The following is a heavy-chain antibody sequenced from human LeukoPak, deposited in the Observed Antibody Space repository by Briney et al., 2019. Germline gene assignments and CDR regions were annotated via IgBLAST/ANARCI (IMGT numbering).Heavy chain of an antibody. Sequence: ASVKVSCKASGYTLTDYYLHWVRQAPGQGLEWMGWINPKDGGTNYAQKFRGRATMTTDTSITTAYMDLNSLRSDDTAVYYCARESPYSSSWFDNWGQGTLVTVSS. J-gene: IGHJ4*02. CDR2: INPKDGGT. V-gene: IGHV1-2*02. D-gene: IGHD6-13*01. CDR1: GYTLTDYY. CDR3: ARESPYSSSWFDN.